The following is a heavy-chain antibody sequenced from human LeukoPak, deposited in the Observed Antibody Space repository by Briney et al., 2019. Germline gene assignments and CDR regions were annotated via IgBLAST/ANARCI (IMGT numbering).Heavy chain of an antibody. CDR3: ARDRPRGYSYGYSGY. CDR1: GFTFSSYE. J-gene: IGHJ4*02. D-gene: IGHD5-18*01. Sequence: PGGSLRLSCTASGFTFSSYEMNWVRQAPGKGLEWVSYISSSGSTIYYADSVKGRFTISRDNAKNSLYLQMNSLRAEDTAVYYCARDRPRGYSYGYSGYWGQGTLVTVSS. CDR2: ISSSGSTI. V-gene: IGHV3-48*03.